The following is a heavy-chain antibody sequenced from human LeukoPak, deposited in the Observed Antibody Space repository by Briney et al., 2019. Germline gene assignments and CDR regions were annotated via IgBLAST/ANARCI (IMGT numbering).Heavy chain of an antibody. D-gene: IGHD3-3*02. CDR2: IKQDGSEK. CDR1: GLTFSSYW. J-gene: IGHJ4*02. Sequence: PGGSLRLSCVASGLTFSSYWMSGVRQAPGKGLEWVANIKQDGSEKYYVDSVKGRFTISRDNAKNSLYLQMNSLRAEDTAVYYCARNRSLAYWGQGTLVTVSS. CDR3: ARNRSLAY. V-gene: IGHV3-7*01.